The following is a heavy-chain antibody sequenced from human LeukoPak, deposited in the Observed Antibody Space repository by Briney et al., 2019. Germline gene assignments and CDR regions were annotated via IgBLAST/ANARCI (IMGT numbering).Heavy chain of an antibody. Sequence: PSQTLSLTCTVSGGSISSGSYYWSWIRQPAGKGLEWVGRIYTSGSTNYNPSLKSRVTISVDTSKNQFSLKLSSVTAADTAVYYCARPVTGTPAFDIWGQGTMVTVSS. CDR1: GGSISSGSYY. J-gene: IGHJ3*02. CDR2: IYTSGST. CDR3: ARPVTGTPAFDI. V-gene: IGHV4-61*02. D-gene: IGHD1-20*01.